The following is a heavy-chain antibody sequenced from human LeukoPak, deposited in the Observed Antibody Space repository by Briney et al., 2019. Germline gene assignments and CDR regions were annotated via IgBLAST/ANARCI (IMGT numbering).Heavy chain of an antibody. V-gene: IGHV1-69*13. CDR3: ARGTVLRYFDWLLWDAFDI. J-gene: IGHJ3*02. CDR2: IIPIFGTA. D-gene: IGHD3-9*01. CDR1: GGTFSSYA. Sequence: ASVKVSCTASGGTFSSYAISWVGQAPGQGVEWMGGIIPIFGTANYAQKFQGRVTITADESTSTAYMELSSLRSEDTAVYYCARGTVLRYFDWLLWDAFDIWGQGTMVTVSS.